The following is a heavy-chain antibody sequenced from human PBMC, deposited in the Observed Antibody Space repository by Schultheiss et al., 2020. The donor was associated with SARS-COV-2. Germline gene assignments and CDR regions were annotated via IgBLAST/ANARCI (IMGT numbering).Heavy chain of an antibody. CDR2: IYYSGST. J-gene: IGHJ6*03. CDR1: GGSFSGYY. V-gene: IGHV4-59*01. CDR3: ARGGSASPFWSGRYYYYYYMDV. Sequence: SETLSLTCAVYGGSFSGYYWSWIRQPPGKGLEWIGYIYYSGSTYYNPSLKSRVTISVDTSKNQFSLKLSSVTAADTAVYYCARGGSASPFWSGRYYYYYYMDVWGKGTTVTVSS. D-gene: IGHD3-3*01.